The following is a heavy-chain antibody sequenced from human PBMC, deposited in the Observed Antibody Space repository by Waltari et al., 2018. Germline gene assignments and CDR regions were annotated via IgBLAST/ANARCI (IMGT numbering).Heavy chain of an antibody. CDR2: IYSGGST. CDR3: ARGGRDDYSLVY. V-gene: IGHV3-53*01. Sequence: EVQLVESGGGLIQPGGSLRVSCAASVFTVRRNYMGWGRQAPGKGLEWVSGIYSGGSTHFADSVKGRFTISRDNSKNTLYLQMNSLRAEDTAVYYCARGGRDDYSLVYWGQGTLVTVSS. J-gene: IGHJ4*02. CDR1: VFTVRRNY. D-gene: IGHD4-4*01.